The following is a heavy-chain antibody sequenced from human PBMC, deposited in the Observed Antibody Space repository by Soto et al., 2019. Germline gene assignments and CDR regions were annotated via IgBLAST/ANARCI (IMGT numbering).Heavy chain of an antibody. CDR3: ARDQGIASSGPFDD. Sequence: PSETLSLTCTVSGDSISNYYWSWIRQAPGKGLEWIGFIYHSGNTNYNPSLKSRVTMSIDTSKSQFSLKLNSVTAADTAVYYCARDQGIASSGPFDDPGPGTRVTVSS. CDR1: GDSISNYY. V-gene: IGHV4-59*01. D-gene: IGHD6-13*01. J-gene: IGHJ4*02. CDR2: IYHSGNT.